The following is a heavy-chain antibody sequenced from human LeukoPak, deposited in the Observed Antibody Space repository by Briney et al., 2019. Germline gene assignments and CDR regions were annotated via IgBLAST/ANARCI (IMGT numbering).Heavy chain of an antibody. CDR3: ARDYGSGSHYDN. J-gene: IGHJ4*02. CDR2: IWYDGSNK. D-gene: IGHD3-10*01. CDR1: GFTFSSYG. V-gene: IGHV3-33*01. Sequence: GGSLRLSCAASGFTFSSYGMHWVRQAPGKGLEWVAVIWYDGSNKYYADSVKGRFTISRDNSKNTLYLQVDSLRAEDTAVYYCARDYGSGSHYDNWGQGTLVTVSS.